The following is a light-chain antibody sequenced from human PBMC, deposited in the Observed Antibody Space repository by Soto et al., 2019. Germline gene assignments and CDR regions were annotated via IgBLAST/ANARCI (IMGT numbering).Light chain of an antibody. CDR3: TSYTRSNSYV. V-gene: IGLV2-14*01. CDR1: GSDVGGYNY. CDR2: EVS. J-gene: IGLJ1*01. Sequence: QSALTQPDSVSGSPGQSITISCTGTGSDVGGYNYVSWYQQHPGKAPKLLIYEVSNRPSGVSHRFSGSKSGNTASLTISGLQPEDEADYYCTSYTRSNSYVFGSGTKVTVL.